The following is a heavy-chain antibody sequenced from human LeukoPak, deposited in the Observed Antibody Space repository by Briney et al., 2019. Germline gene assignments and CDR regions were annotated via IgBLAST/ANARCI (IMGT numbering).Heavy chain of an antibody. D-gene: IGHD3-22*01. V-gene: IGHV3-74*01. CDR2: INSDGSST. Sequence: GGSLRLSCAGSGFTFSQSWMHWVRQAPGKGLVWVSRINSDGSSTTYGDSVKGRFTISRDNSRNTLYLQMNSLKPEDTAVYYCASSNEFYYDTSTYVDYWGQGTLVTVSS. J-gene: IGHJ4*02. CDR1: GFTFSQSW. CDR3: ASSNEFYYDTSTYVDY.